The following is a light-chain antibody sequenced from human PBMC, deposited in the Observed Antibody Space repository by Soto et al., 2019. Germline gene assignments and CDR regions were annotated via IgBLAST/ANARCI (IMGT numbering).Light chain of an antibody. CDR3: QQYGNSRWS. J-gene: IGKJ1*01. Sequence: DIVLTQSPGTLSLSPGERATLSCRASQSVNSAYLAWYQQRRGQGPRLLIYGASSRAAGIPDRFSGSGSGTDFTLTISRLEPEDFAVYYCQQYGNSRWSLGQGTKVDIK. CDR1: QSVNSAY. V-gene: IGKV3-20*01. CDR2: GAS.